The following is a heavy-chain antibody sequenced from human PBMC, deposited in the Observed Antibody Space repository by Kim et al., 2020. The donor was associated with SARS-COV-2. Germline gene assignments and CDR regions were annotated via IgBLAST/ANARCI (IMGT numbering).Heavy chain of an antibody. CDR2: ISSSSSYI. D-gene: IGHD6-13*01. CDR3: ARCSSSWYSDFDY. V-gene: IGHV3-21*01. CDR1: GFTFSSYS. J-gene: IGHJ4*02. Sequence: GGSLRLSCAASGFTFSSYSMNWVRQAPGKGLEWVSSISSSSSYIYYADSVKGRFTISRDNAKNSLYLQMNSLRAEDTAVYYCARCSSSWYSDFDYWGQGTLVTVSS.